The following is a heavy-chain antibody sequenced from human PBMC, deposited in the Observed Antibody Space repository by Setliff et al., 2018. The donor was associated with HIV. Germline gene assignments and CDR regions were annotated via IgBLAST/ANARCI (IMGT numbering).Heavy chain of an antibody. J-gene: IGHJ3*02. D-gene: IGHD4-17*01. CDR3: ARLGMTTVGIGDVFDI. V-gene: IGHV1-18*01. CDR1: GYTFTSHG. CDR2: ISAYNGNT. Sequence: ASVKVSCKASGYTFTSHGISWVRQAPGQGLEWMGWISAYNGNTNYVQKLQGRVTMTTDTSTTTAYMELRSLTSDDTAVYYCARLGMTTVGIGDVFDIWGQGTMVTVS.